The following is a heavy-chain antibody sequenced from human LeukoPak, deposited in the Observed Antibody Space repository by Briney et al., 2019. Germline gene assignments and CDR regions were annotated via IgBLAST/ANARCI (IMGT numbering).Heavy chain of an antibody. D-gene: IGHD2-2*01. J-gene: IGHJ5*02. CDR1: GYSFTSYW. CDR3: ARQLVPASEVFPSHWFDP. CDR2: IYPGDSDT. V-gene: IGHV5-51*01. Sequence: PGESLKISCVSSGYSFTSYWIGWVRQMPGKGLEWMGIIYPGDSDTRYSPSFQGQVTISADKSISTAYLQWSSLKASDTAMYYCARQLVPASEVFPSHWFDPWGQGTLVTVSS.